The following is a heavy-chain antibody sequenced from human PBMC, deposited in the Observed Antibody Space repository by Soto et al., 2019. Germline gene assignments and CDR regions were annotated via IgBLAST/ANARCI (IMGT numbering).Heavy chain of an antibody. J-gene: IGHJ4*02. V-gene: IGHV4-31*03. CDR1: GGSISNGGYY. CDR2: IYYSGST. CDR3: ARDPRPTSGLDY. Sequence: QVQLQESGPGLVKPSQTLSLTCTVSGGSISNGGYYWSWIRQHPGKGLEWIWYIYYSGSTSYNPSLKSRVTISVDTSKNPFSLKLSSVTAADTAVYYCARDPRPTSGLDYWGQGTLVTVSS. D-gene: IGHD3-10*01.